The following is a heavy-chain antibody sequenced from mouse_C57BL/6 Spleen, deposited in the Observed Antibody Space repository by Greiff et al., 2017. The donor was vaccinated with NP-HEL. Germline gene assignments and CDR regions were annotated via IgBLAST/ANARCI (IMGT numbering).Heavy chain of an antibody. CDR3: ASEGITTVVEGVFAY. V-gene: IGHV3-6*01. Sequence: ESGPGLVKPSQSLSLTCSVTGYSITSGYYWNWIRQFPGNKLEWMGYISYDGSNNYNPSLKNRISITRDTSKNQFFLKLNSVTTEDTATYYCASEGITTVVEGVFAYWGQGTLVTVSA. CDR1: GYSITSGYY. CDR2: ISYDGSN. J-gene: IGHJ3*01. D-gene: IGHD1-1*01.